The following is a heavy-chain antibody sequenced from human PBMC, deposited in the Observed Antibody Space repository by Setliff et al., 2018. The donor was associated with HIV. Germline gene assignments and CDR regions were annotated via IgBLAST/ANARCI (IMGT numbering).Heavy chain of an antibody. CDR1: GGSITSHY. V-gene: IGHV4-59*11. CDR2: VFYTGGT. D-gene: IGHD5-18*01. CDR3: AKTIRGYISGDYMDV. J-gene: IGHJ6*03. Sequence: SETLSLTCTISGGSITSHYWSWIRQPPGKGLEWIGYVFYTGGTNYRPSLRGRVTISVDTSKNHFSLKLSSVTAADTAVYYCAKTIRGYISGDYMDVWGKETTVTVSS.